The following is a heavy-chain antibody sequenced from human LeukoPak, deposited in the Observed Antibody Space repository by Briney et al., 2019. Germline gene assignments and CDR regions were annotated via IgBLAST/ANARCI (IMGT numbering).Heavy chain of an antibody. CDR1: GGTFSSYA. Sequence: ASVKVSCKASGGTFSSYAISWVRQAPGQGLEWMGRIIPIFGIANYAQKFQGRVTITADKSTSTAYMELSSLRSEDTAVYYCASSGFRGVIPDYWGQGTLVTVSS. D-gene: IGHD3-10*01. V-gene: IGHV1-69*04. CDR3: ASSGFRGVIPDY. J-gene: IGHJ4*02. CDR2: IIPIFGIA.